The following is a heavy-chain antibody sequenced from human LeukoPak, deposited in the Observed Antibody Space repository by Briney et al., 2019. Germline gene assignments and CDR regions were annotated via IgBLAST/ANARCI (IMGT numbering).Heavy chain of an antibody. D-gene: IGHD3-22*01. Sequence: GGSLRLSCAASGFAFDIHGMHWVRQAPGKGLVWVSRINSDGSSTSYADSVKGRFTISRDNAKNTLYLQMNSLRAEDTAVYYCARDGSKYYDSSGYSYWGQGTLVTVSS. CDR3: ARDGSKYYDSSGYSY. J-gene: IGHJ4*02. V-gene: IGHV3-74*01. CDR1: GFAFDIHG. CDR2: INSDGSST.